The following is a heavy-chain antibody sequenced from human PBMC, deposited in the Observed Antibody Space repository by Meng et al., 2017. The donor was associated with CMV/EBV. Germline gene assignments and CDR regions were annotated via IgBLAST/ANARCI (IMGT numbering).Heavy chain of an antibody. CDR3: ARSSPSLPSGGGDSYDAFDI. CDR1: GYTFTGYY. V-gene: IGHV1-2*02. CDR2: INPNSGGT. J-gene: IGHJ3*02. D-gene: IGHD2-21*01. Sequence: ASVKVSCKASGYTFTGYYMHWVRQAPGQGLEWMGWINPNSGGTNYAQKFQGRVTMTRDTSISTAYMELSRLRSDDTAVDYCARSSPSLPSGGGDSYDAFDIWGQGTMVTVSS.